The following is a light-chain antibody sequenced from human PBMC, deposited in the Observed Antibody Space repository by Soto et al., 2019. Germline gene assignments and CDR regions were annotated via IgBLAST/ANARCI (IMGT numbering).Light chain of an antibody. CDR3: QQYGSSPT. J-gene: IGKJ4*01. CDR2: GAT. Sequence: EIVLTQSPGPLSLSPGDRATLSCRASQSVSNNYLAWYQQKPGQAPRLLIYGATSRATGIPDRFSGSGSGTDFTLTISRLEPEDFAVYYCQQYGSSPTFGGGTKVEIK. V-gene: IGKV3-20*01. CDR1: QSVSNNY.